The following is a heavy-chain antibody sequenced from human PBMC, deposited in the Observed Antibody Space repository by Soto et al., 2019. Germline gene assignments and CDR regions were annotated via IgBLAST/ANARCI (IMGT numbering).Heavy chain of an antibody. Sequence: GGSLRLSCAASGFTLSDHYMDWVRQAPGKGLEWVGRTRNEASGYTTEYAASVKGRFIVSRDASTTSPYLQMNSLKIEDTAVYYCVRASHYGSGSWNFDSWGQGTLVTVSS. V-gene: IGHV3-72*01. CDR2: TRNEASGYTT. CDR1: GFTLSDHY. CDR3: VRASHYGSGSWNFDS. D-gene: IGHD3-10*01. J-gene: IGHJ4*02.